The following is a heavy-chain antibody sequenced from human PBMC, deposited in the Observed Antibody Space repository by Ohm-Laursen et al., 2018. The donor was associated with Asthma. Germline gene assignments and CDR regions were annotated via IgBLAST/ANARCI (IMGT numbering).Heavy chain of an antibody. CDR1: GGSISNGSYY. Sequence: SQTLSLTCSVSGGSISNGSYYWSWIRQHPGKGLEWIGYIYYSGPANYNPSLKSRVTILVDTSENQFSLKLSSVTAADTAVYYCVGGITMIVVVNYWGQGTLVTVSS. CDR2: IYYSGPA. V-gene: IGHV4-30-4*08. D-gene: IGHD3-22*01. J-gene: IGHJ4*02. CDR3: VGGITMIVVVNY.